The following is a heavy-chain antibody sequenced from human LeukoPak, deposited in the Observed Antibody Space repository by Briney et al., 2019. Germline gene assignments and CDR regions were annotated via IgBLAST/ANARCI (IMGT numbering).Heavy chain of an antibody. CDR2: IYYSGST. Sequence: SETLSLTCTVSGGSISSSSYYWGWIRQPPGKGLEWIGSIYYSGSTYYNPSLKSRVTISVHMSKNQFSLKLSSVTAADTAVYYCTRGEGALAGRRWPYYIYYYMDVWGKGTTVTVSS. D-gene: IGHD6-19*01. V-gene: IGHV4-39*07. J-gene: IGHJ6*03. CDR3: TRGEGALAGRRWPYYIYYYMDV. CDR1: GGSISSSSYY.